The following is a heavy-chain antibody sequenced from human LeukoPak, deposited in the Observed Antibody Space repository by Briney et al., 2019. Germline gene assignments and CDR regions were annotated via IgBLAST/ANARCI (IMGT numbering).Heavy chain of an antibody. J-gene: IGHJ3*02. CDR2: IYYNGAT. CDR1: GGSISSSSYY. CDR3: AASVTADATKAFDI. D-gene: IGHD6-13*01. Sequence: SETLSLTCTVSGGSISSSSYYWGWIRQPPGKGLEYIGSIYYNGATFYNPSLKSRVTISLDTSKNQFSLKLSSVTAADTAVYYCAASVTADATKAFDIWGQGTMVTVSS. V-gene: IGHV4-39*07.